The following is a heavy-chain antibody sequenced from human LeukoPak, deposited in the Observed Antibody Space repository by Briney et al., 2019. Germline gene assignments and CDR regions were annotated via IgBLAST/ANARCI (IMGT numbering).Heavy chain of an antibody. V-gene: IGHV3-30*04. Sequence: PGGSLRLSCAASGFIFRNCAIHWVRQAPGKGLEWVAITSHDGSFKSYGDSVKGRFTITLSTDNSENTVYLQMNSLRIEDTAIYYCAREGTERANDAFDIWGQGTMVIVSS. CDR1: GFIFRNCA. CDR3: AREGTERANDAFDI. CDR2: TSHDGSFK. J-gene: IGHJ3*02.